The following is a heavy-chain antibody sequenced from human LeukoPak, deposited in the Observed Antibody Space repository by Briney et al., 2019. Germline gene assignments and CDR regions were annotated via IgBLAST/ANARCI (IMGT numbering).Heavy chain of an antibody. CDR3: ARDDFWSGLYYMDV. CDR2: IYTSGST. D-gene: IGHD3-3*01. CDR1: GGSISSYY. V-gene: IGHV4-4*07. J-gene: IGHJ6*03. Sequence: SETLSLTCTVSGGSISSYYWSWIRQPAGKGLEWIGRIYTSGSTNYNPSLKSRVTMSVDTSKNQFSLKLSSVTAADTAVYYCARDDFWSGLYYMDVWGKGTTVTVSS.